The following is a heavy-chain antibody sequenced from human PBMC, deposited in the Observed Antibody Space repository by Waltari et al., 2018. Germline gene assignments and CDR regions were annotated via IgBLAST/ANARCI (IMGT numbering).Heavy chain of an antibody. V-gene: IGHV3-15*01. CDR2: IRSQTDGGTT. CDR1: EFTFSDAW. Sequence: EVHLVESGGGLVMPGGSLRLSCAASEFTFSDAWMCWVRQAPGKGLEWVGRIRSQTDGGTTDYAAPVKGRFTISRDESKNTLYLQMNSLKTEDTAVYYCTTHPPGPDYWGQGTLVTVSS. CDR3: TTHPPGPDY. J-gene: IGHJ4*02.